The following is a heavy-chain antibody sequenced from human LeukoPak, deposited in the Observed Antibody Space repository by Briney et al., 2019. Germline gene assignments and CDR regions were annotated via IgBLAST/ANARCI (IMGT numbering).Heavy chain of an antibody. D-gene: IGHD2-15*01. CDR1: GFTFSSYW. V-gene: IGHV3-7*01. Sequence: GGSLRLSCGVSGFTFSSYWMSWVRQAPGRGLEWVAKIKQDGGEKYHVDSVKGRFTISRDNAKNSLYLQMNSLRAEDTAVYYCARDLVVVVAARGHNWFDPWGQGTLVTVSS. CDR3: ARDLVVVVAARGHNWFDP. CDR2: IKQDGGEK. J-gene: IGHJ5*02.